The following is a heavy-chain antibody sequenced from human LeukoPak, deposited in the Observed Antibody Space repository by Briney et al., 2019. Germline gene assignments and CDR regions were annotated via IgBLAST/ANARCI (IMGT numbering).Heavy chain of an antibody. V-gene: IGHV1-18*04. CDR2: ISAYNGNT. CDR1: GYTFTSYG. CDR3: ARMAGSGSHYKSWFDP. J-gene: IGHJ5*02. D-gene: IGHD3-10*01. Sequence: ASVKVSCKASGYTFTSYGISWVRQAPGQGLEWMGWISAYNGNTNYAQKLQGRVTMTTDTSTSTAYMELRSLRSDDTAVYYCARMAGSGSHYKSWFDPWGQGTLVTVSS.